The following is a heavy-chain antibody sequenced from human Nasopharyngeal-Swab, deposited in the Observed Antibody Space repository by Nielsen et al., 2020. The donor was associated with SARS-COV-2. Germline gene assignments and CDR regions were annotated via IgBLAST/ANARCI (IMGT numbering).Heavy chain of an antibody. CDR3: ARDITWFTISGDGIDV. CDR2: ISSSGSTI. Sequence: SLKISCAASGFTFSDYYMSWIRQAPGKGLEWVSYISSSGSTIYYADSVKGRFTISRDNAKNSLYLQMNSLRAEDTAVYYCARDITWFTISGDGIDVWGQGTTVTVSS. J-gene: IGHJ6*02. V-gene: IGHV3-11*01. D-gene: IGHD3-3*01. CDR1: GFTFSDYY.